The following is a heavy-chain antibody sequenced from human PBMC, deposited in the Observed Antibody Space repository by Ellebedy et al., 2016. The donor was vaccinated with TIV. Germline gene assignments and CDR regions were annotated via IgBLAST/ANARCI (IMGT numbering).Heavy chain of an antibody. CDR1: GFTFSSYS. J-gene: IGHJ4*02. D-gene: IGHD6-13*01. CDR2: ISSSSSYI. V-gene: IGHV3-21*01. CDR3: ARDKQQLVRY. Sequence: GESLKISCAASGFTFSSYSMNWVRQAPGKGLEWVSSISSSSSYIYYADSVKGRFTISRDNAKNSLYLQMNSLRAEDTAVYYCARDKQQLVRYWGQGTLVTVSS.